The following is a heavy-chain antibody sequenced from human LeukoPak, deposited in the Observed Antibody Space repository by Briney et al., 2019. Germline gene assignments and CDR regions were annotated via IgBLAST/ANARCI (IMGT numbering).Heavy chain of an antibody. V-gene: IGHV3-23*01. CDR2: ISGSDGST. Sequence: SLRLTCAASGFSFNTFDMSWVRQAPGRGLEWVSFISGSDGSTQYADSVKGRVTISRDNFNNLLYLDMHSLRGDDTAIYYCVKGGWLDDYGQGTLVTVSS. CDR3: VKGGWLDD. D-gene: IGHD2-15*01. J-gene: IGHJ4*02. CDR1: GFSFNTFD.